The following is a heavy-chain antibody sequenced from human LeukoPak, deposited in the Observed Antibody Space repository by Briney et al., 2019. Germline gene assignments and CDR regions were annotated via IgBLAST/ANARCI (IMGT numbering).Heavy chain of an antibody. CDR2: IFSGGST. Sequence: GGSLRLSCAASGFTVSSNYMTWVRQAPGRGLEWVSGIFSGGSTYYADSVKGRFTISRDNSKNTLYLQMNSLRAEDTAVYYCARDLYGDYVVGGPQRQDYWGQGTLVTVSS. J-gene: IGHJ4*02. V-gene: IGHV3-53*01. CDR1: GFTVSSNY. D-gene: IGHD4-17*01. CDR3: ARDLYGDYVVGGPQRQDY.